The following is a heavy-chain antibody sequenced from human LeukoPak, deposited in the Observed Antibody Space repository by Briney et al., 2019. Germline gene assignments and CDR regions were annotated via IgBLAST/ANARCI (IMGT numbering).Heavy chain of an antibody. J-gene: IGHJ4*02. V-gene: IGHV1-2*02. CDR2: INPNSGGT. D-gene: IGHD6-19*01. Sequence: ASVKVSCKASGYTFTGYYIHWVRQAPGQGLEWMGWINPNSGGTNYAQKFQGRVTMTRDTSISTAYMELSRLRSDDTAVYYCAAERSSSGWYGDYWGQGTLVTVSS. CDR3: AAERSSSGWYGDY. CDR1: GYTFTGYY.